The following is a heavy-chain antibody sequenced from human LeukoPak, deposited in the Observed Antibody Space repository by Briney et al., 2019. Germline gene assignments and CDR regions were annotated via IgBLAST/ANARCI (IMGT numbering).Heavy chain of an antibody. D-gene: IGHD2-15*01. J-gene: IGHJ4*02. CDR2: IIPIFGTA. CDR1: GGTFSSYA. V-gene: IGHV1-69*05. Sequence: ASVKVSCKASGGTFSSYAISWVRQAPGQGLEWMGRIIPIFGTANYAQKFQGRVTITTDESTSTAYMELSSLRSEDTAVYYCATRRRCSGGSCYAFDYWGQGTLVTVSS. CDR3: ATRRRCSGGSCYAFDY.